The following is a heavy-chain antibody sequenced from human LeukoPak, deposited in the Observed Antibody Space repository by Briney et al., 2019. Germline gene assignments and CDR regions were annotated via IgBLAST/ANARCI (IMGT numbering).Heavy chain of an antibody. V-gene: IGHV3-9*01. CDR3: AKHMRATNTYSFFGLDV. J-gene: IGHJ6*02. CDR1: GFTFKDYG. Sequence: GRSLRLSCAATGFTFKDYGMHWVRQPPGKGREWVSSINWNGGGTEYADSVKGRFTISRDNAKNSLYLQLSSLRPEDTALYYCAKHMRATNTYSFFGLDVWGQGTTVTVSS. CDR2: INWNGGGT. D-gene: IGHD1-26*01.